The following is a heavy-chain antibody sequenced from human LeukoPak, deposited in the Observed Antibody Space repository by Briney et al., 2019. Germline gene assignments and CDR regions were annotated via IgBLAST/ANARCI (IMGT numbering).Heavy chain of an antibody. CDR2: IYYSGTT. D-gene: IGHD1-26*01. J-gene: IGHJ4*02. CDR1: GGSISSYY. V-gene: IGHV4-59*01. Sequence: SETLSLTCTVSGGSISSYYWNWIRQPPGKGLEWIAYIYYSGTTNYNPSLQSRVTISVDTSKNQFSLKLSSVTAADTAVYYCARDVGATPGYSDNWGQGGLVTVSS. CDR3: ARDVGATPGYSDN.